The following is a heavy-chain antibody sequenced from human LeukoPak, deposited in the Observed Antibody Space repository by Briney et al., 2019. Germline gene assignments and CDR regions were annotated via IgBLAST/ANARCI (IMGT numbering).Heavy chain of an antibody. J-gene: IGHJ4*02. CDR2: IYYSGST. CDR3: ARTAYCGGDCYDKNFDY. V-gene: IGHV4-39*01. CDR1: GGSISSSRDY. D-gene: IGHD2-21*02. Sequence: SETLSLTCTVSGGSISSSRDYWAWLRQPPGTGLEWIANIYYSGSTYYSPSLKSRVTISVDTSKNQFSLKLSSVTAADTAVYYCARTAYCGGDCYDKNFDYWGQGTLVTVSS.